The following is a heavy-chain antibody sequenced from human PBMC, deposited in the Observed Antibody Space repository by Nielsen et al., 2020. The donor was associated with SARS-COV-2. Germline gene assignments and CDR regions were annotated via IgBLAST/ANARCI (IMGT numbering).Heavy chain of an antibody. V-gene: IGHV3-9*01. CDR3: AKSSNSDYYYYYGMDV. D-gene: IGHD2-2*01. Sequence: SLKISCAASGFSFNEYAMYWVRQAPGKGLEWVSGISRDSGSIDYVDSVKGRFTISRDNAKNSLYLQMNNLRTEDTAVYYCAKSSNSDYYYYYGMDVWGQGTTVTVSS. J-gene: IGHJ6*02. CDR2: ISRDSGSI. CDR1: GFSFNEYA.